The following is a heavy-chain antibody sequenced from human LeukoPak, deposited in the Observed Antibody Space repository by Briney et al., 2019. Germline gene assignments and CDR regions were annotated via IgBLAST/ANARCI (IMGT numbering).Heavy chain of an antibody. V-gene: IGHV4-30-2*01. D-gene: IGHD3-22*01. CDR1: GGSISSGGYY. Sequence: PSETLSLTCTVSGGSISSGGYYWSWIRQPPGKGLEWIGYICRSGSTYYNPSLTSRVTISVDRSKNQFSLKLSSVTAADTAMYYCARCSKYYDSHGYSPYGMDVWGQGTTVTVSS. CDR2: ICRSGST. J-gene: IGHJ6*02. CDR3: ARCSKYYDSHGYSPYGMDV.